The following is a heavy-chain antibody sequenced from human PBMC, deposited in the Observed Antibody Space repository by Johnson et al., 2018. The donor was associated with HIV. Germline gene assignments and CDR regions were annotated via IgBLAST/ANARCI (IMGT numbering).Heavy chain of an antibody. CDR1: GFTFSNAW. V-gene: IGHV3-15*01. CDR2: IKSKTDGGTT. Sequence: EQLVESGGGLVKTGGSLRLSCAASGFTFSNAWMSWVRQAPGKGLEWVGRIKSKTDGGTTDYAAPVKGRFTISRDDSKNTLYLQMNSLRAEDTAVYYCARVRPKGSFDIWGQGTMVTVSS. D-gene: IGHD1-1*01. CDR3: ARVRPKGSFDI. J-gene: IGHJ3*02.